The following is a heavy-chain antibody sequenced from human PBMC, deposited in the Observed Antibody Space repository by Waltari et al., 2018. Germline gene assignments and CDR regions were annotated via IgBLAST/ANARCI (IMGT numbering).Heavy chain of an antibody. J-gene: IGHJ3*02. V-gene: IGHV1-69*12. CDR2: NIPSFGTA. Sequence: QVQLVQSGAEVKKPGSSVKVSCKASGGTFSSYAISWVRQAPGQGLEWMGGNIPSFGTANYAKKFQGRVTITADESTSTAYMELSSLRSEDTAVYYCATKFRGYSYSNAFDIWGQGTMVTVSS. D-gene: IGHD5-18*01. CDR3: ATKFRGYSYSNAFDI. CDR1: GGTFSSYA.